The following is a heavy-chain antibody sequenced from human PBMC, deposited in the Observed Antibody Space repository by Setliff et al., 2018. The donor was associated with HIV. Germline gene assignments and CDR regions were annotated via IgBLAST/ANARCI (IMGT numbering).Heavy chain of an antibody. V-gene: IGHV4-34*01. CDR3: ARGGGYDISGYYPFDY. Sequence: SETLSLTCAVYGGSLSGYHWSWIRQSPEKGLEWIGEINHSGSTNYNPSLKSQVTMSVDTSKNQFSLKLSSVTAADTAVYYCARGGGYDISGYYPFDYWGQGTPVTVSS. J-gene: IGHJ4*02. CDR2: INHSGST. D-gene: IGHD3-22*01. CDR1: GGSLSGYH.